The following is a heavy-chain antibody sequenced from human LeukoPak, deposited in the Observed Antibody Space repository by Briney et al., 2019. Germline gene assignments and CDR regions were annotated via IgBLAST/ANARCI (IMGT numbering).Heavy chain of an antibody. J-gene: IGHJ4*02. CDR3: ARDRPNYYGSDGHYYRRDGDY. Sequence: GGSLRLSCAASGFTFSIYAMSWVRQTPGKGLEWVSSITSRDGTTYYADSVKGRFTISRDNSENTLYLQMNSLRAEDSALYYCARDRPNYYGSDGHYYRRDGDYWGQGILVTVSS. CDR1: GFTFSIYA. CDR2: ITSRDGTT. D-gene: IGHD3-22*01. V-gene: IGHV3-23*01.